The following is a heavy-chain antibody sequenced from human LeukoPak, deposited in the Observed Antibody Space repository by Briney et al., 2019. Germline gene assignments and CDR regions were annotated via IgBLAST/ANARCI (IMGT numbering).Heavy chain of an antibody. CDR3: ARDRGCSSTSCSSNWFDP. CDR1: GGSISSYY. J-gene: IGHJ5*02. V-gene: IGHV4-4*07. CDR2: IYTSGST. Sequence: PSETLSLTCTVSGGSISSYYWSWIRQPAGKGLDWIGRIYTSGSTNYNPSLKSRVTMSVDTSKNQFSLKLSSVTAADTAVYYCARDRGCSSTSCSSNWFDPWGQGTLLTVSS. D-gene: IGHD2-2*01.